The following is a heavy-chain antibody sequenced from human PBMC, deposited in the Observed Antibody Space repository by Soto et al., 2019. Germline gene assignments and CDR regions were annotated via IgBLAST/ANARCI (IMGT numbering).Heavy chain of an antibody. V-gene: IGHV1-24*01. Sequence: ASVKVSCKVSGYTRTELSMQWVRQSRGKGVDGMGGFDPEDGETLYAHEFQGRVTMTEGTSTDTAFMELCSLSSEDTTVYYCTIDPGDSSGWYSDFDIWGQGTMVTVSS. CDR1: GYTRTELS. CDR3: TIDPGDSSGWYSDFDI. J-gene: IGHJ3*02. CDR2: FDPEDGET. D-gene: IGHD6-19*01.